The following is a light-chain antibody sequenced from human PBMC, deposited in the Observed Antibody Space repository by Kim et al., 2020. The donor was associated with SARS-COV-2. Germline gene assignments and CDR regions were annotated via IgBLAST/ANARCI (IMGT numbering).Light chain of an antibody. J-gene: IGLJ2*01. V-gene: IGLV3-1*01. CDR1: ELGDKY. CDR3: QAWDSGTAVV. Sequence: VSQGQTASITCSGDELGDKYVFWYQQKPGQSPVLVIYQDTKRPSGIPERFSASNSGNTATLTISATQATDEADYYCQAWDSGTAVVFGEGTQLTVL. CDR2: QDT.